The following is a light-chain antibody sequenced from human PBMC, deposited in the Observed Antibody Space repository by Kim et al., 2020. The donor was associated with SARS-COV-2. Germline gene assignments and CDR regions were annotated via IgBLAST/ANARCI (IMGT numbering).Light chain of an antibody. CDR3: QQYYSSPGFT. CDR1: QSVFYSSNNKNY. CDR2: WAS. Sequence: DIVMTQSPDSLAVSLGERATINCKSSQSVFYSSNNKNYLAWYQQKPGQPPKLLIYWASTRESGVPDRFSGSGSGTDFTLTISSLQAGDVAVYYCQQYYSSPGFTFGPGTKVDIK. V-gene: IGKV4-1*01. J-gene: IGKJ3*01.